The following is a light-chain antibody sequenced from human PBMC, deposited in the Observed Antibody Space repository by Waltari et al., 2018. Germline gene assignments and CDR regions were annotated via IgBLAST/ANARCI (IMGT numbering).Light chain of an antibody. CDR3: NSYTGSSSWV. J-gene: IGLJ3*02. V-gene: IGLV2-14*01. CDR2: DVS. Sequence: QSALTQPASVSGSPGPSITISCYGTSSDVGFYNYFSRYQKHPGKAPKPMIYDVSQRPSGVSDRFSGSKSGNTASLTISGLQAEDEADYYCNSYTGSSSWVFGGGTKVTV. CDR1: SSDVGFYNY.